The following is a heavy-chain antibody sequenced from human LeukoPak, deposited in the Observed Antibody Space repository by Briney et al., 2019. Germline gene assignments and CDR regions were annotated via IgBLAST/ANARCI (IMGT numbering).Heavy chain of an antibody. CDR1: GFTFDDYG. Sequence: PGGSLRLSCAASGFTFDDYGMSWVRQAPVKGLEWVSCINWNGGSTGYADSVKGRFTISRDNAENSLYLQMNSLRAEDTALYHCARDGYSGSYYLTSDAFDIWGQGTMVTVSS. CDR3: ARDGYSGSYYLTSDAFDI. V-gene: IGHV3-20*01. D-gene: IGHD1-26*01. J-gene: IGHJ3*02. CDR2: INWNGGST.